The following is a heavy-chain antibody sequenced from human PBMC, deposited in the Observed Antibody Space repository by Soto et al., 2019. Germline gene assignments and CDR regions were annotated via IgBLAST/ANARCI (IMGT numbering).Heavy chain of an antibody. CDR3: ARDERGTCTGTRCYYFDY. J-gene: IGHJ4*02. CDR2: TSSNNDDT. Sequence: GASVKVSCKASGYIFTHYGISWVRQAPGQGLEWMAWTSSNNDDTNYAQKLQGRVTLTTDTSTGTAYMELRSLRSDDTAVYYCARDERGTCTGTRCYYFDYWGQGTLVTVSS. V-gene: IGHV1-18*04. CDR1: GYIFTHYG. D-gene: IGHD2-2*01.